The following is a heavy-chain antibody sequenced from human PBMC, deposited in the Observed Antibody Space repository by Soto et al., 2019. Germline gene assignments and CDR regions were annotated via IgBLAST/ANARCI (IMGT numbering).Heavy chain of an antibody. D-gene: IGHD3-10*01. CDR1: GGSISSYY. Sequence: PSETLSLTCTVSGGSISSYYWSWIRQPPGKGLEWIGYIYYSGSTNYNPSLKSRVTISVDTSKNQFSLKLSSVTAADTAVYYCARDRPAGPYYYGSGTLGYWGQGTLVTVSS. CDR3: ARDRPAGPYYYGSGTLGY. J-gene: IGHJ1*01. V-gene: IGHV4-59*12. CDR2: IYYSGST.